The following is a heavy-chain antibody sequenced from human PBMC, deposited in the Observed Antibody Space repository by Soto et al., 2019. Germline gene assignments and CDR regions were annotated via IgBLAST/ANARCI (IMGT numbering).Heavy chain of an antibody. CDR3: ARGNPMGYFDY. V-gene: IGHV4-31*03. CDR2: IYYSGST. Sequence: SETLSLTCTVSGGSISSGGYYWSWIRQHPGKGLEWIGYIYYSGSTYYNPSLKSRVTISVDTSKNQFSLKLSSVTAADTAVYYCARGNPMGYFDYWGQGTLVTVSS. CDR1: GGSISSGGYY. J-gene: IGHJ4*02.